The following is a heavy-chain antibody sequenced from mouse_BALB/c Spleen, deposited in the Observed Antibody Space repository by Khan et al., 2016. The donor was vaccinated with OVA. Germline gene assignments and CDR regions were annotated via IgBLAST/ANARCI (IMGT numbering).Heavy chain of an antibody. CDR2: ISSGSSTF. V-gene: IGHV5-17*02. Sequence: EVELVESGGGLVQPGGSRKLSCAASGFTFSSFGMHWVRQAPEKGLEWVAYISSGSSTFYYADTVEGRFTISRDNPKNTLFLQMTSLRSEDTAMYYCARARYDNSMDYWGQGTSVTVSS. J-gene: IGHJ4*01. CDR3: ARARYDNSMDY. CDR1: GFTFSSFG. D-gene: IGHD2-14*01.